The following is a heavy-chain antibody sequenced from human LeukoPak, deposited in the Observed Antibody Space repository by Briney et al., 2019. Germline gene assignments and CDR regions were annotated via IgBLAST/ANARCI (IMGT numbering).Heavy chain of an antibody. V-gene: IGHV3-30*02. CDR3: AKDLGSSSLMDHFDY. Sequence: GGSLRLSCAASGFTFSSYGMHWVRQAPGKGLEWVAFIRYDGSNKYYADSVKGRFTISRDNSKNTLYLQMNSLRAEDTAVYYCAKDLGSSSLMDHFDYWGQGTLVTVSS. CDR2: IRYDGSNK. D-gene: IGHD6-13*01. CDR1: GFTFSSYG. J-gene: IGHJ4*02.